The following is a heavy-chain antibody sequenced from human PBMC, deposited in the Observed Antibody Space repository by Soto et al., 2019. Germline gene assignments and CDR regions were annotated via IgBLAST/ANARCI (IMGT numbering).Heavy chain of an antibody. Sequence: GGSLRLSCAASGFTFSSYWMHWVRQAPGKGLVWVSRINSDGGTTTYADSVKGRFTISRDNAKNTLYLQMNSLRAEDTAVYYCTRTGYCNSTSYYNWFDPWGQGTLVTDSS. CDR2: INSDGGTT. V-gene: IGHV3-74*01. D-gene: IGHD2-2*01. J-gene: IGHJ5*02. CDR1: GFTFSSYW. CDR3: TRTGYCNSTSYYNWFDP.